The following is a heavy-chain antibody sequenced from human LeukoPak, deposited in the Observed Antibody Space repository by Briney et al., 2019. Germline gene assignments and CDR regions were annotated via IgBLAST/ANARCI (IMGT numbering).Heavy chain of an antibody. CDR3: AKDSVTR. D-gene: IGHD3-10*01. V-gene: IGHV3-23*01. CDR1: GFTFGTYS. CDR2: VSGGGGGT. J-gene: IGHJ4*02. Sequence: PRGSPRLSCAAPGFTFGTYSMNWVRQAPRKGLEWVSGVSGGGGGTYYADSVKGRFTISRDNSKNTLYLQMNSLRAEDTAVYYCAKDSVTRWGQGTLVTVSS.